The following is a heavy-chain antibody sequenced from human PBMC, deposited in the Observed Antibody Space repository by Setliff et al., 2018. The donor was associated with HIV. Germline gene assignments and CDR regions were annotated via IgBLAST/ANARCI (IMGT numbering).Heavy chain of an antibody. CDR1: GGSFSGYY. Sequence: PSETLSLTCAVYGGSFSGYYWSWVRQPPGKGLEWIREINHSGSTNFNPSLKSRVTISVDTSKNQFSLKLSSVTAADTAVYYCARLDYYDSSGFTVLWYFDLWGRGTLVTVSS. CDR2: INHSGST. D-gene: IGHD3-22*01. CDR3: ARLDYYDSSGFTVLWYFDL. V-gene: IGHV4-34*01. J-gene: IGHJ2*01.